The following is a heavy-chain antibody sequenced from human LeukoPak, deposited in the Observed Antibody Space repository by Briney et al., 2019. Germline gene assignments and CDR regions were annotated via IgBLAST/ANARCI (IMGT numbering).Heavy chain of an antibody. CDR3: AKYDAWGRYQH. J-gene: IGHJ1*01. D-gene: IGHD3-16*01. V-gene: IGHV3-21*04. Sequence: NPGGSLRLSCAASGFTFSNYTMNWVRQAPGKGLEWVSSISSSRSYIFYADSVKGRFTVSRDSSKNRMYMQMNSLRAEDTAVYYCAKYDAWGRYQHWGQGTLVTVSS. CDR1: GFTFSNYT. CDR2: ISSSRSYI.